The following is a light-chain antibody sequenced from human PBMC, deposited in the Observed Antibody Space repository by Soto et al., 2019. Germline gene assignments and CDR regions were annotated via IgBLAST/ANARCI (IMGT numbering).Light chain of an antibody. CDR3: QQYNNWPPLT. Sequence: EIVMTHSPATLSVPPGERATLSCRASQSVSSNLAWYQQKPGQAPRLLIYGASTRATGIPARFSGSGSGTEFTLTISSLQSEEFAVYYCQQYNNWPPLTFGGGNKVEIK. V-gene: IGKV3-15*01. CDR1: QSVSSN. J-gene: IGKJ4*01. CDR2: GAS.